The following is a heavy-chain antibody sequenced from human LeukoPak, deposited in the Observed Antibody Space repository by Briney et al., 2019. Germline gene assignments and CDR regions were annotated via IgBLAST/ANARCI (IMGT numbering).Heavy chain of an antibody. D-gene: IGHD5-18*01. V-gene: IGHV4-4*07. J-gene: IGHJ5*02. CDR2: IYTSGST. CDR1: GGSISSYY. Sequence: SETLSLTCTVSGGSISSYYWSWIRQPAGKGLEWIGRIYTSGSTNYNPSLKSRVTMSVDTSKNQYSLKLSSVTAADTAVYYCARGLGYSYESNWFDPWGQGTLVTVSS. CDR3: ARGLGYSYESNWFDP.